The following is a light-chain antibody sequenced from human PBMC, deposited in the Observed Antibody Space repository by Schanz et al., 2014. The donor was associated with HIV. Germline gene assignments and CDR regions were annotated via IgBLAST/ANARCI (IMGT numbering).Light chain of an antibody. CDR1: TSDIGNHDF. J-gene: IGLJ3*02. V-gene: IGLV2-8*01. Sequence: QSALTQPPSASGSPGQSVTISCTGTTSDIGNHDFVSWYQQHPGKAPKLMIYDVTKRPSGVPARFSGSKSGNTASLTVSGLQADDEADYYCSSYVDTYSVLFGGGTKLTVL. CDR2: DVT. CDR3: SSYVDTYSVL.